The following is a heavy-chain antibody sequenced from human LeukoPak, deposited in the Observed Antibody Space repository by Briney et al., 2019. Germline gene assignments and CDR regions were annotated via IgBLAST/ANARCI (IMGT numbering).Heavy chain of an antibody. CDR2: ISGSGSST. Sequence: GWSLRLSCAASGFTFSSYAMSWVRQAPGKGLEWVSAISGSGSSTYYADSVQGRFTISRDNSKNTLYLQMNSLRAEDTAVYYCARGHYGMDVWGQGTTVTVPS. V-gene: IGHV3-23*01. CDR3: ARGHYGMDV. CDR1: GFTFSSYA. J-gene: IGHJ6*02.